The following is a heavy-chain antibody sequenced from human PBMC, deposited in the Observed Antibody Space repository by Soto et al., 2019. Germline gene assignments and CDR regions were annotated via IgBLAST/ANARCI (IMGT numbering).Heavy chain of an antibody. CDR2: IRSKAYGGTT. CDR1: GFTFGDYA. V-gene: IGHV3-49*03. Sequence: GGSLRLSCTASGFTFGDYAMSWFRQAPGKGLEWVGFIRSKAYGGTTEYAASVKGRFTISRDDSKSIAYLQMNSLKTEDTAVYYCIRDDLPGTHYYCYRDVWGKGTTVTVYS. J-gene: IGHJ6*03. D-gene: IGHD1-1*01. CDR3: IRDDLPGTHYYCYRDV.